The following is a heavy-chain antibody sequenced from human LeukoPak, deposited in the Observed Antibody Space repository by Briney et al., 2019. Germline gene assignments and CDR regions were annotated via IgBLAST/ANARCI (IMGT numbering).Heavy chain of an antibody. J-gene: IGHJ4*02. CDR2: ISGSGGST. V-gene: IGHV3-23*01. Sequence: GGFLRLSYAASGFTFSSYAMSWVRQAPGKGLEWVSAISGSGGSTYYADSVKGRFTISRDNSKNTLYLQMNSLRAEDTAVYYCAKGSHIAARPGFDYWGQGTLVTVSS. CDR3: AKGSHIAARPGFDY. D-gene: IGHD6-6*01. CDR1: GFTFSSYA.